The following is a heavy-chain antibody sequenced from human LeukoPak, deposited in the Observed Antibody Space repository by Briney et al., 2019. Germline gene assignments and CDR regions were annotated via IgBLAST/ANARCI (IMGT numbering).Heavy chain of an antibody. CDR3: ARESTAAISYFDY. CDR1: GFTFSSYA. V-gene: IGHV3-30-3*01. J-gene: IGHJ4*02. Sequence: GGSLRLSCAASGFTFSSYAMHWVRQAPGKGLEWVVVISYDGSNKYYADSVKGRFTISRDNSKNTLYLQMNSLRAEDTAVYYCARESTAAISYFDYWGQGTLVTVSS. CDR2: ISYDGSNK. D-gene: IGHD2-2*01.